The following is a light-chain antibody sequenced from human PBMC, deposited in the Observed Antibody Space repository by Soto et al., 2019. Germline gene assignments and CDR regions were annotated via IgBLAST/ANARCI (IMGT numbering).Light chain of an antibody. V-gene: IGKV3-20*01. J-gene: IGKJ5*01. Sequence: EVVMTQSPSTLSVSPGDRATLSCRASQGVSSNLAWYQQKPGQAPRLLIYGASIRATGIPARFTGSGSGTDFTLTISRLEPEDFAVYYCQQYGSSPITFGQGTRLEIK. CDR1: QGVSSN. CDR2: GAS. CDR3: QQYGSSPIT.